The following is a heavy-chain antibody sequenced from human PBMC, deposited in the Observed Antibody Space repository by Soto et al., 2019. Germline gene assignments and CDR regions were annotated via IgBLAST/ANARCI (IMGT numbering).Heavy chain of an antibody. V-gene: IGHV4-34*01. D-gene: IGHD3-10*01. CDR1: GGSFSGYY. CDR2: INHSGST. Sequence: SETLSLTCAVYGGSFSGYYWSWIRQPPGKGVEWIGEINHSGSTNYNPSLKSRVTISVDTSKNQFSLKLSSVTAADTAVYYCARGIVTMVRGVMDVWGKGTTVTVSS. CDR3: ARGIVTMVRGVMDV. J-gene: IGHJ6*03.